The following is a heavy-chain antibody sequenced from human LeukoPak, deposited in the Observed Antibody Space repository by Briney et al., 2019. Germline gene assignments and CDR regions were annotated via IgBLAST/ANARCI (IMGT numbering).Heavy chain of an antibody. V-gene: IGHV3-48*02. CDR2: ISGSSSNK. D-gene: IGHD5-18*01. Sequence: GGSLRLSCAASGFTFSSFSMSWVRQAPGKGLEWVSYISGSSSNKCYADSVKGRFTISRENAKNSLYLQINSLRDDDTAVYYCAKHPQYSYGSIDYWGQGSLVTVSS. J-gene: IGHJ4*02. CDR3: AKHPQYSYGSIDY. CDR1: GFTFSSFS.